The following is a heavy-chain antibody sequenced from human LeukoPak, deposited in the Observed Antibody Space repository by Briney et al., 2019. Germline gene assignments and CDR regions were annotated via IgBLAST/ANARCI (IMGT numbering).Heavy chain of an antibody. CDR2: ISGSGGST. CDR1: GFTFSSYA. J-gene: IGHJ4*02. Sequence: GGSLRLSCAASGFTFSSYAMSWVRQAPGKGLEWVSAISGSGGSTYSADSVKGRFTISRDNSKNTLYLQMNSLRAEDTAVYYCAKDSYYHDSSGSDYFDYWGQGTLVTVSS. D-gene: IGHD3-22*01. V-gene: IGHV3-23*01. CDR3: AKDSYYHDSSGSDYFDY.